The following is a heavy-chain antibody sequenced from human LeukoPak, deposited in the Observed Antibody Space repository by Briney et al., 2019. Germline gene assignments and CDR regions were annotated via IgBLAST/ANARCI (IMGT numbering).Heavy chain of an antibody. D-gene: IGHD6-13*01. CDR1: GFTFSSYA. CDR2: ISGSGDST. Sequence: GGSLRLSCAASGFTFSSYAMSWVRQAPGKGLEWVSAISGSGDSTYYGDSVKGRFTISRDNSENTLYLQMNSLRAEDTAVYYCAKTRPLDSSSWSHGDYWGQGTLVTVSS. J-gene: IGHJ4*02. V-gene: IGHV3-23*01. CDR3: AKTRPLDSSSWSHGDY.